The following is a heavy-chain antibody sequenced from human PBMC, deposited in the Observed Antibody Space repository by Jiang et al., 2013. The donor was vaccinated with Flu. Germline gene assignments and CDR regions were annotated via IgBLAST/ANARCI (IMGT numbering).Heavy chain of an antibody. Sequence: WIGWVRQMPGKGLEWMGIMYPSDSDTRYSPSFQGHVTMSADKSISTAYLQWSSLKASDTAMYYCARRDSYDSSGYPDYWGQGTLVTVSS. V-gene: IGHV5-51*01. CDR2: MYPSDSDT. CDR3: ARRDSYDSSGYPDY. D-gene: IGHD3-22*01. J-gene: IGHJ4*02. CDR1: W.